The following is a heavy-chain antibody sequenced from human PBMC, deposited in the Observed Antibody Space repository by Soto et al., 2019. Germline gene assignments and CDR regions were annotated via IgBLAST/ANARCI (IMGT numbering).Heavy chain of an antibody. V-gene: IGHV4-4*02. J-gene: IGHJ4*02. CDR3: ARVRYDRSGFDH. Sequence: QVQLQESGPGLVRPSGALSVTCAVSGDSISRSHWWSWVRQSPGKGLEWIGEISHSGITNYNPSLKSRVTISGDKSKNQLSLKLTSVTAGDTAVYYCARVRYDRSGFDHWGQGTLVSVSS. D-gene: IGHD3-22*01. CDR1: GDSISRSHW. CDR2: ISHSGIT.